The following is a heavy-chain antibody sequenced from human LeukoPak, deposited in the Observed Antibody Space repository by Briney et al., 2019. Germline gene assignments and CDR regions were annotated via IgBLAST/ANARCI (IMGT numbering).Heavy chain of an antibody. Sequence: GGSLRLSCAASGFTFSGYAMSWVRQAPGKGLEWVSAISGSGGSTYYADSVKSRFTIPRDNSKNTLYLQMNSLRAEDTAVYYCAKRRIQLWLPDAFDIWGQGTMVTVSS. CDR1: GFTFSGYA. J-gene: IGHJ3*02. CDR2: ISGSGGST. V-gene: IGHV3-23*01. CDR3: AKRRIQLWLPDAFDI. D-gene: IGHD5-18*01.